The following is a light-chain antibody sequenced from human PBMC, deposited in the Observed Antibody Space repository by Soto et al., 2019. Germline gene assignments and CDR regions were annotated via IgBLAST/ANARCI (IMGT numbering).Light chain of an antibody. J-gene: IGKJ5*01. Sequence: IQMTQSPSSLSASEGERVTITCRASQSISGWLAWYQQKPGKAPNLLIYDASSLESGVPSRFSGSGSGTEFTLTISSLQPDDFAVYFCHQRYNWPRVTFGQGTRLEIK. V-gene: IGKV1-5*01. CDR3: HQRYNWPRVT. CDR2: DAS. CDR1: QSISGW.